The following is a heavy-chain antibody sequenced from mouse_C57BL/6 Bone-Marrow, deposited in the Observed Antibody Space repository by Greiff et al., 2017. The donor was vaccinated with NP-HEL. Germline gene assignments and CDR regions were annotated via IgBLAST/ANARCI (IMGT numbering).Heavy chain of an antibody. CDR3: ARPFSTTVEGLFDY. Sequence: VQLQQSGAELVKPGASVKISCKASGYAFSSYWMNWVKQRPGKGLEWIGQIYPGDGDTNYNGKFKGKATLTADKSSSTAYMQLSSLTSEDSAVYFCARPFSTTVEGLFDYWGQGTTLTVSS. CDR1: GYAFSSYW. J-gene: IGHJ2*01. V-gene: IGHV1-80*01. D-gene: IGHD1-1*01. CDR2: IYPGDGDT.